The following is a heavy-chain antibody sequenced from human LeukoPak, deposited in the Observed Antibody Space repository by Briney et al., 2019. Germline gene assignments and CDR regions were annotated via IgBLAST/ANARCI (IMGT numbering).Heavy chain of an antibody. Sequence: GGSLRLSCAASGFTFSSYEMNWVRQAPGKGLEWVSYISSSGSTIYYADSVKGRFTISRDNAKNSVYLQMNSLRAEDTAVYYCARDGVAGPFDYWGQGTLVTVSS. CDR2: ISSSGSTI. V-gene: IGHV3-48*03. CDR3: ARDGVAGPFDY. CDR1: GFTFSSYE. J-gene: IGHJ4*02. D-gene: IGHD6-19*01.